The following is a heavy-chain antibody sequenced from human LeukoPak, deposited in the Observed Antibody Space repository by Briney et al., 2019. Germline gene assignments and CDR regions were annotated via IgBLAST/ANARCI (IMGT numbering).Heavy chain of an antibody. CDR1: GFTFSTYA. J-gene: IGHJ4*02. V-gene: IGHV3-23*01. D-gene: IGHD4-17*01. CDR2: ISGTGGST. CDR3: ATNDYGASDY. Sequence: GGSLRLSCAASGFTFSTYAMTWVRQAPGKGLEWVSLISGTGGSTYYADSVKGRFTISRDNAKNSLYLQMNSLRAEDTAVFYCATNDYGASDYWGQGTLVTVSS.